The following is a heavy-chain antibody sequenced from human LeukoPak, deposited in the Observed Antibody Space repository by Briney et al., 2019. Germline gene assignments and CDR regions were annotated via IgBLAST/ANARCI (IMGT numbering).Heavy chain of an antibody. J-gene: IGHJ3*02. CDR2: FLTSTRTT. V-gene: IGHV3-23*01. CDR1: GFTFSRSV. Sequence: GGSLRLSCAASGFTFSRSVGGWVRQAPGKGREWGSTFLTSTRTTYSTASLRGRFTISADVSKNTLSLQMDRLRAGDTAVYYCVKDYHAYGDFTFIDIWGRGTLVTVSS. CDR3: VKDYHAYGDFTFIDI. D-gene: IGHD4-17*01.